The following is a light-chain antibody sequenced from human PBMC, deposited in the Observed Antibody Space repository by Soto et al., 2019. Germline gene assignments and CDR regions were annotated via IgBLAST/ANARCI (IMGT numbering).Light chain of an antibody. Sequence: DIHMTQSPSSVSASVGDRVTITCRASQGISSWLAWYQQKPGKAPKVLIYTVSSLQSGVTSRISGSGSRTNFTLTISSLQHEDFATYYYQQANSFPLTFGGGTKVEIK. CDR1: QGISSW. CDR3: QQANSFPLT. J-gene: IGKJ4*02. CDR2: TVS. V-gene: IGKV1-12*01.